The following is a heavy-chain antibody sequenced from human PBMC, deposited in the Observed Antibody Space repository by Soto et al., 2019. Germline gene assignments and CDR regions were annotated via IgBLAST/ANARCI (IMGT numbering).Heavy chain of an antibody. CDR3: AKQSPGIAVAGYYYYHGMDV. CDR2: ISGSGGST. J-gene: IGHJ6*02. CDR1: GFTFSSYA. D-gene: IGHD6-19*01. V-gene: IGHV3-23*01. Sequence: GGSLRLSCAASGFTFSSYAMSWVRQAPGKGLEWVSAISGSGGSTYYADSVKGRFTISRDNSKNTLYLQMNSLRAEDTAVYYCAKQSPGIAVAGYYYYHGMDVWGQGTTVTVSS.